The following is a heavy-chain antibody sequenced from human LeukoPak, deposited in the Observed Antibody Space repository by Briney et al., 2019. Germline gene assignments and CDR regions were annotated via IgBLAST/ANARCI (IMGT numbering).Heavy chain of an antibody. V-gene: IGHV4-39*07. D-gene: IGHD3-3*01. CDR1: GGSISSSSYY. Sequence: SETLSLTCTVSGGSISSSSYYWGWIRQPPGKGLEWIGSIYYSGSTYYNPSLKSRVTISVDTSKNQFSLKLSSVTAADTAVYYCARDIYYDFWSGYRPFDIWGQGTMVTVSS. CDR2: IYYSGST. J-gene: IGHJ3*02. CDR3: ARDIYYDFWSGYRPFDI.